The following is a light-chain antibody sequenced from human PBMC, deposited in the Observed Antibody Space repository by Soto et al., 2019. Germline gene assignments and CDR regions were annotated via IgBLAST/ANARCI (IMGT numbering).Light chain of an antibody. J-gene: IGKJ3*01. Sequence: DIQMTQSPSTLSASVGDRVTITCRASQSVNTWLAWYQQKPGKAPVLLIYDASSLKSGVPSRFSGSGSGTEFTLTINSLQPADFAIYYCQHYHGYPFTFGPGTKVDI. CDR2: DAS. V-gene: IGKV1-5*01. CDR1: QSVNTW. CDR3: QHYHGYPFT.